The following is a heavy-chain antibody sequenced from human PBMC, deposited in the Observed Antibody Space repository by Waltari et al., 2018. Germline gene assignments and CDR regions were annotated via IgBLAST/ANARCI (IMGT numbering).Heavy chain of an antibody. CDR2: IYYSGST. V-gene: IGHV4-30-4*01. D-gene: IGHD6-13*01. CDR3: ARGRAANYYYGMDV. J-gene: IGHJ6*02. Sequence: PPGKGLEWIGYIYYSGSTYYNPSLKSRVTISVDTSKNQFSLKLSSVTAADTAVYYCARGRAANYYYGMDVWGQGTTVTVSS.